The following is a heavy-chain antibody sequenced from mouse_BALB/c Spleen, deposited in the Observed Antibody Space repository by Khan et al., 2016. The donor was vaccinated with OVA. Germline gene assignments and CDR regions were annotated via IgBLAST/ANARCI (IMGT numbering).Heavy chain of an antibody. V-gene: IGHV5-6-3*01. CDR3: ARSAI. J-gene: IGHJ2*01. CDR1: RFTISSYG. D-gene: IGHD2-12*01. Sequence: EVQGVESGGGIVQPGGSLKRSFAASRFTISSYGMSSVRQTPDKRLELVATIYSNGGSNDYPDSVKLRFTISGDNAKKALYLQMSRLKSEDTAMYYCARSAIWGKGTTLTVAS. CDR2: IYSNGGSN.